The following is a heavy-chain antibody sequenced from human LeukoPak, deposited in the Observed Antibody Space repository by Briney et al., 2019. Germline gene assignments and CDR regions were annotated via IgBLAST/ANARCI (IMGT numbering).Heavy chain of an antibody. CDR2: ISDSGIKK. J-gene: IGHJ4*02. CDR3: ARDQVGGAVDY. V-gene: IGHV3-30*04. Sequence: PGGSLRLSCAASGFTFSSYAMHWVRQAPGKGLERVAVISDSGIKKYYADSVKGRFTLSRDNSKNMLYLQMNSLRVEDTAVYYCARDQVGGAVDYWGQGTLVTVSS. D-gene: IGHD6-13*01. CDR1: GFTFSSYA.